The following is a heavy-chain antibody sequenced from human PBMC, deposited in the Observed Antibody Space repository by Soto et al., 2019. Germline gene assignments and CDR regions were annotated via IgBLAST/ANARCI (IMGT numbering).Heavy chain of an antibody. V-gene: IGHV4-39*01. CDR3: TRRYNWNDNYFDP. Sequence: SETLCLTWFVSGCFIGAGGYYWSWIRHHPGKGLEWIGSFYSSGSIIYNPSLKSRATISVDTSKNQFSLRLTSVTAADTAIYYCTRRYNWNDNYFDPWGPGALVTVSS. CDR1: GCFIGAGGYY. J-gene: IGHJ5*02. D-gene: IGHD1-20*01. CDR2: FYSSGSI.